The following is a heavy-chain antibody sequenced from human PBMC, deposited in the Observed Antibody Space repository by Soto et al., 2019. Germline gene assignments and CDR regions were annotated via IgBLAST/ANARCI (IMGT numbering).Heavy chain of an antibody. V-gene: IGHV3-74*01. CDR1: GFTFRSYW. Sequence: PXGSLILSCAASGFTFRSYWMHWVRQAPGKGLVWVSRINSDGSSTSYADSVKGRFTISRDNAKNTLYLQMNSLRAEDTAVYYCARGPNVLRYFDWTPKGYFDYWGQGTLVTVSS. CDR3: ARGPNVLRYFDWTPKGYFDY. D-gene: IGHD3-9*01. J-gene: IGHJ4*02. CDR2: INSDGSST.